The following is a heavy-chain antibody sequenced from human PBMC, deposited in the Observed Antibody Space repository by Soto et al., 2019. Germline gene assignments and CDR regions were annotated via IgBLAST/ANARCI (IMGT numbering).Heavy chain of an antibody. V-gene: IGHV4-59*08. J-gene: IGHJ5*02. CDR3: ARHVMGGYSSSWYWDWFDP. Sequence: SETLSLSCTVSGCSICSYYWGWIRQPPGKGLEWIGYIYYSGSTNYNPSLKSRVTISVDTSKNQFSLKLSSVTAADTAVYYCARHVMGGYSSSWYWDWFDPWGQGTLVTVSS. CDR2: IYYSGST. D-gene: IGHD6-13*01. CDR1: GCSICSYY.